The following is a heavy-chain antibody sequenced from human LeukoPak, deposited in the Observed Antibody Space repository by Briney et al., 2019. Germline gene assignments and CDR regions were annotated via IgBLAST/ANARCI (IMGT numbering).Heavy chain of an antibody. CDR3: ARGLTDGSGIYLNWFDP. J-gene: IGHJ5*02. V-gene: IGHV1-46*01. CDR1: GYTFTSQY. Sequence: ASVKVSCKASGYTFTSQYMNWVQQAPGQGLEWMGIIDPSGGSTSYAQKFQGRVTMTRDTSTATVYMELSSLRSEDTAVYYCARGLTDGSGIYLNWFDPWGQGTLVTVSS. D-gene: IGHD3-10*01. CDR2: IDPSGGST.